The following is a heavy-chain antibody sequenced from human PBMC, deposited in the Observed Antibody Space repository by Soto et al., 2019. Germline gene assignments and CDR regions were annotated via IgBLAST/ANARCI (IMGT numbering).Heavy chain of an antibody. CDR2: IIPIFGTA. V-gene: IGHV1-69*13. CDR1: GRTFSSYA. D-gene: IGHD6-13*01. CDR3: ARVEWDSSSWYYYYGMDV. J-gene: IGHJ6*02. Sequence: SVKVSCKASGRTFSSYAISWVRQAPGQGLEWMGGIIPIFGTANYAQKFQGRVTITADESTSTAYMVLSSLRSEDTAVYYCARVEWDSSSWYYYYGMDVWGQGTTVTSP.